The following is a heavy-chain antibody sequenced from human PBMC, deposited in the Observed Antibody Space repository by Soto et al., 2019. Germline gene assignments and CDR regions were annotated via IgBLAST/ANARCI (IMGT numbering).Heavy chain of an antibody. CDR2: ISSGGTYI. D-gene: IGHD1-26*01. CDR1: FTFSMYS. J-gene: IGHJ5*02. Sequence: EVQVVESGGGLVKPGGSLRLSCSFTFSMYSMNWVRQAPGKGLEWVASISSGGTYIKYADSVQGRFTISRDNAKNSVSLQMNSLRVEDTAVYFCTRDQGGSYDSWFHPWGQGTLVTDSS. CDR3: TRDQGGSYDSWFHP. V-gene: IGHV3-21*01.